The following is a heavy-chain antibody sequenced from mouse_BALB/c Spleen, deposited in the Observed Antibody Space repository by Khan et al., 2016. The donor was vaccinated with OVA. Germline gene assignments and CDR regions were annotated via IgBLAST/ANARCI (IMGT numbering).Heavy chain of an antibody. J-gene: IGHJ3*01. CDR3: AAVCAYYGTVTY. CDR2: IYPFNDDT. D-gene: IGHD1-1*01. CDR1: GYTFTSYV. Sequence: EVRLQESGPELVKPGASVKLSCKASGYTFTSYVMHWVKQKPGLGLEWIGYIYPFNDDTKYNEKFKGKATLTSDKSSSTAYLELSGLTSDGCAVYYCAAVCAYYGTVTYWGQGTLVTVSA. V-gene: IGHV1S136*01.